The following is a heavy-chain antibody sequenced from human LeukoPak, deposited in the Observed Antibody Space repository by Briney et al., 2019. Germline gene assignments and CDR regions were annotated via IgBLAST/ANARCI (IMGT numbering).Heavy chain of an antibody. CDR1: GFTFSSYG. D-gene: IGHD1-26*01. Sequence: GGSLRLSCAASGFTFSSYGMHWVRQAPGKGLEWVAFIRYDGSNKYYADSVKGRFTISRDNSKNSLYLQMNSLRAEDTAVYYCARDGDAIVGAINVFDYWGQGTLVTVSS. CDR3: ARDGDAIVGAINVFDY. J-gene: IGHJ4*02. CDR2: IRYDGSNK. V-gene: IGHV3-30*02.